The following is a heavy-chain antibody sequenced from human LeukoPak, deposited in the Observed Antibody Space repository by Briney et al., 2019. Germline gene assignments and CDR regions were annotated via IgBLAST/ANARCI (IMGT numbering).Heavy chain of an antibody. CDR2: ISSSSSYI. D-gene: IGHD6-19*01. J-gene: IGHJ4*02. Sequence: GGSLRLSCAASGFTFSSYEMNWVRQAPGKGLEWVSYISSSSSYIYYADSVKGRFTISRDNAKNSLYLQMNSLRAEDTAVYYCTRDGWYWGQGTLVTVSS. CDR1: GFTFSSYE. CDR3: TRDGWY. V-gene: IGHV3-21*05.